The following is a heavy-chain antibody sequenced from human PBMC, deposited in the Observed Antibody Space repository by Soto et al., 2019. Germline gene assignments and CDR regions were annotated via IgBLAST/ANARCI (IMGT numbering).Heavy chain of an antibody. Sequence: QVQLQESGPGLVKPSQTLSLTCTVSDDSLTTNKYAWTWIRQNPEKGLEWIGYVYSNGNTRSSPSLQCRVSIPVDTSKSHFSMRLSSVTAADTDVYFCARASYFRPAGSYYFVSWGQGTMVTVAS. V-gene: IGHV4-31*03. CDR2: VYSNGNT. D-gene: IGHD3-10*01. CDR3: ARASYFRPAGSYYFVS. J-gene: IGHJ4*02. CDR1: DDSLTTNKYA.